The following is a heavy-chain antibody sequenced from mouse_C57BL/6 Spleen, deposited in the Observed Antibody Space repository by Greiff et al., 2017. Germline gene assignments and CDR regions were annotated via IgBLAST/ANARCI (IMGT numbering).Heavy chain of an antibody. CDR2: IYPGSGST. J-gene: IGHJ3*01. CDR3: ARWAGSNSWFAY. Sequence: VQLKQPGAELVKPGASVKMSCKASGYTFTSYWITWVKQRPGQGLEWIGDIYPGSGSTNYNEKFKSKATLTVDTSSSTAYMQLSSLTSEDSAVYYCARWAGSNSWFAYWGQGTLVTVSA. CDR1: GYTFTSYW. D-gene: IGHD1-1*01. V-gene: IGHV1-55*01.